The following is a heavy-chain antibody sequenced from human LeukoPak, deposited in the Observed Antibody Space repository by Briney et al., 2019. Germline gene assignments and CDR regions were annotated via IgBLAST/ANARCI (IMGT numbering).Heavy chain of an antibody. J-gene: IGHJ4*02. Sequence: SETLSLTCIVSGGSIRSYYWSWIRQPPGKGREWIGYIYYSGSTDYNPSLKSRVTMSVDTSKNQFSLNMSSVTAADTAVYYCARCGYSGYEYDYWGQGTLVTVSS. D-gene: IGHD5-12*01. CDR1: GGSIRSYY. CDR2: IYYSGST. V-gene: IGHV4-59*08. CDR3: ARCGYSGYEYDY.